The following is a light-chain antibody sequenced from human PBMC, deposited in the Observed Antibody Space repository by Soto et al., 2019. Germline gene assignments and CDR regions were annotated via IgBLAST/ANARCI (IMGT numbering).Light chain of an antibody. V-gene: IGLV1-44*01. CDR3: SSYTTSSSYF. CDR1: SSNIGSES. Sequence: QSVLTQPPSTSGTPGQRVTISCSGSSSNIGSESVNWYQQLPGTAPKLLIYSYNQRPSGVPDRFSGSKSGTSASLAISGLQAEDEADYYCSSYTTSSSYFFGTGTKVTVL. J-gene: IGLJ1*01. CDR2: SYN.